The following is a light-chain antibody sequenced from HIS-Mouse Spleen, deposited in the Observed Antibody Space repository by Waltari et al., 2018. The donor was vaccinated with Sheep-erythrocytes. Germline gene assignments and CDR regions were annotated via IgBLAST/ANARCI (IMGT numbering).Light chain of an antibody. V-gene: IGLV2-23*01. CDR3: CSYAGSSTPWV. CDR1: SRDVWSYNL. CDR2: EGS. J-gene: IGLJ3*02. Sequence: QSALTQPASVSGSPGQSIPIPCTGPSRDVWSYNLVSWYQQHPGKAPKLMIYEGSKRPSGVSNRFSGSKSGNTASLTISGLQAEDEADYYCCSYAGSSTPWVFGGGTKLTVL.